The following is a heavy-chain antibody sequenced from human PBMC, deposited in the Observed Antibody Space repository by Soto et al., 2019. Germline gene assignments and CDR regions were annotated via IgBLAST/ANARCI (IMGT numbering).Heavy chain of an antibody. CDR2: ISGSGGST. CDR1: GFTFSSYA. Sequence: EVQLLESGGGLVQPGGSLRLYCAASGFTFSSYAMSWVRQAPGKGLEWVSAISGSGGSTYYADSVKGRFTISSDNSKNTLYLQMNSLRAEDTAVYYCAKDLIPNYYDSSGPLDYWGQGTLVTVSS. D-gene: IGHD3-22*01. V-gene: IGHV3-23*01. CDR3: AKDLIPNYYDSSGPLDY. J-gene: IGHJ4*02.